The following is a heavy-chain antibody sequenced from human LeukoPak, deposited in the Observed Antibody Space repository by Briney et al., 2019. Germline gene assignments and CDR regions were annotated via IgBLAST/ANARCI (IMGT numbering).Heavy chain of an antibody. CDR2: ISAYNDNT. CDR3: ARVYSNSHEPDY. Sequence: ASVKVSCKAYGYTFINYGFVWVRQAPGQGLEWMGWISAYNDNTNYAQKLHGRVTMTTETSTTTAYMELRSLTSDDTAVYYCARVYSNSHEPDYWGQGTLVTVSS. J-gene: IGHJ4*02. V-gene: IGHV1-18*01. CDR1: GYTFINYG. D-gene: IGHD6-13*01.